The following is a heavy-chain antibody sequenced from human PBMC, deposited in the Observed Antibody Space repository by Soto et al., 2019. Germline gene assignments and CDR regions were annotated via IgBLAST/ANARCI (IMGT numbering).Heavy chain of an antibody. CDR3: AKLEVPAAIIYYYYYGMDV. V-gene: IGHV3-30*18. Sequence: GGSLRLSCAASGFTFSSYGMHWVRQAPGKGLEWVAVISYDGSNKYYADSVKGRFTISRDNSKNTLYLQMNSLRAEDTAVYYCAKLEVPAAIIYYYYYGMDVWGQGTTVTVSS. J-gene: IGHJ6*02. CDR2: ISYDGSNK. CDR1: GFTFSSYG. D-gene: IGHD2-2*01.